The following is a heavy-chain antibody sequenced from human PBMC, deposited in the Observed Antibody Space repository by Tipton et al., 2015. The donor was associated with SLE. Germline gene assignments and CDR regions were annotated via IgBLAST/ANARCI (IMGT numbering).Heavy chain of an antibody. CDR2: INWNSGII. V-gene: IGHV3-9*01. J-gene: IGHJ4*02. CDR3: AKDMGHCNSVSGQFDS. CDR1: GFDFDGYA. D-gene: IGHD2/OR15-2a*01. Sequence: SLRLSCAASGFDFDGYAMHWVRQTPGKGLEWVSRINWNSGIIAYADSVRGRFTISRDNAKNSLYLQMNSLRAEDTALYYWAKDMGHCNSVSGQFDSWGQGTLVIVSS.